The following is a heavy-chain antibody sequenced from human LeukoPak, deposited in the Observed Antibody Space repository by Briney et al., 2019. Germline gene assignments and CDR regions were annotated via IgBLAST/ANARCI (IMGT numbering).Heavy chain of an antibody. V-gene: IGHV4-39*01. CDR2: IYYSGST. J-gene: IGHJ4*02. CDR3: ARGLRWFLFDY. Sequence: SETLSLTCTVSGGSISSSSYYWGWIRQPPGKGLEWIGSIYYSGSTYYNPSLKSRVTISVDTSKNQFSLKLSSVTAADTAVYYCARGLRWFLFDYWGQGTLVTVSS. D-gene: IGHD4-23*01. CDR1: GGSISSSSYY.